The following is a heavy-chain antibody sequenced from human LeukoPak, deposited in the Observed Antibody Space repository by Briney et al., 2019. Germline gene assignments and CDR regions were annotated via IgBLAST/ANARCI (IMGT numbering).Heavy chain of an antibody. V-gene: IGHV4-59*01. Sequence: SETLSLTCTVSGGSISSYYWSWIWQPPGKGLEWIGYIYYSGSTNYNPSLKSRVTISVDTSKNQFSLKLSSVAAADTAVYFCAREIPGIVGATYFDSWGQGALVTVSS. J-gene: IGHJ4*02. D-gene: IGHD1-26*01. CDR3: AREIPGIVGATYFDS. CDR2: IYYSGST. CDR1: GGSISSYY.